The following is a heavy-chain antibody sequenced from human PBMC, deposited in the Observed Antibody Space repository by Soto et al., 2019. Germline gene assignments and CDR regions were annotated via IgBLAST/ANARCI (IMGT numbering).Heavy chain of an antibody. V-gene: IGHV1-3*01. CDR1: GYTFTSYA. D-gene: IGHD3-3*01. J-gene: IGHJ4*02. CDR3: ARDPSDYDFWSGFDY. CDR2: INAGNGNT. Sequence: QVPLVQSGAEVKKPGASVKVSCKASGYTFTSYAMHWVRQAPGQRLEWMGWINAGNGNTKYSQKFQGRVTITRDTSASTAYMELSSLRSEDTAVFYCARDPSDYDFWSGFDYWGQGTLVTVSS.